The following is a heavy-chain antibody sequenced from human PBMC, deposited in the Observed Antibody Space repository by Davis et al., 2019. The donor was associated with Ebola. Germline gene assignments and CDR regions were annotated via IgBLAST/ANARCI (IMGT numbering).Heavy chain of an antibody. J-gene: IGHJ6*02. Sequence: GESLKISCAAPGFTFSSYAMHWVRQAPGKGLEWVAVISYDGSNKYYADSVKGRFTISRDNSKNTLYLQMNSLRAEDTAVYYCARGMQLLYGMDVWGQGTTVTVSS. CDR2: ISYDGSNK. CDR1: GFTFSSYA. CDR3: ARGMQLLYGMDV. D-gene: IGHD5-18*01. V-gene: IGHV3-30-3*01.